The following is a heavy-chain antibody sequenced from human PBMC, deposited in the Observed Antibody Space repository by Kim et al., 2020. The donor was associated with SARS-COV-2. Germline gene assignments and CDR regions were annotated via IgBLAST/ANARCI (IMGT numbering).Heavy chain of an antibody. J-gene: IGHJ3*02. V-gene: IGHV3-48*04. CDR3: ARVGYSYPLQGAFDI. CDR2: ISSSSTI. Sequence: GGSLRLSCAASGFTFSSYSMNWVRQAPGKGLEWVSYISSSSTIYYADSVKGRFTISRDNAKNSLYLQMNSLRAEDTAVYYCARVGYSYPLQGAFDIWGQGTMVTVSS. D-gene: IGHD5-18*01. CDR1: GFTFSSYS.